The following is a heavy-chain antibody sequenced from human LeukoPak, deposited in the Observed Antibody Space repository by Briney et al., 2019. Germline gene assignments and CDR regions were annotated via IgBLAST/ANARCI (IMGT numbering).Heavy chain of an antibody. Sequence: GESLKISCKGSGYSFTGYWIAWVRQMPGKGLEWMGIIYPGDSDTRYSPSFQGQVTISADKSINTAYLQWSSLKASDTAMCYCARHRDCTNGICYKIDYWGQGTLVTVSS. J-gene: IGHJ4*02. D-gene: IGHD2-8*01. V-gene: IGHV5-51*01. CDR3: ARHRDCTNGICYKIDY. CDR2: IYPGDSDT. CDR1: GYSFTGYW.